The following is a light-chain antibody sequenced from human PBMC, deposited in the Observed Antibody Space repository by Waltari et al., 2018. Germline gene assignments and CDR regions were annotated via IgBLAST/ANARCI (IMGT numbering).Light chain of an antibody. CDR2: NSS. V-gene: IGKV1-39*01. CDR3: QQTFTTPWT. Sequence: DIQMTQSPSSLSASVGETVTIACRAGQAIQSFLNWYQQKPGRAPKFLISNSSTLQSGVPSRFGGSGSGTEFTLTISSLQPEDVATYFCQQTFTTPWTFGPGTTVEIK. CDR1: QAIQSF. J-gene: IGKJ1*01.